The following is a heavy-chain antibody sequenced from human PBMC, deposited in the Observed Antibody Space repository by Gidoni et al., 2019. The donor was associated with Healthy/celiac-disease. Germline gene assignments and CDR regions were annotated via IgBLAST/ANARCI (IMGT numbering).Heavy chain of an antibody. D-gene: IGHD3-22*01. V-gene: IGHV3-48*02. J-gene: IGHJ4*02. CDR1: GFTFSSYS. CDR2: ISSSSSTI. CDR3: ARALLNYYDSAYFDY. Sequence: EVQLVESGGGLVQPGGSLRLSCAASGFTFSSYSMNWVRQAPGKGLEWVSYISSSSSTIYYADSVKGRFTISRDNAKNSLYLQMNSLRDEDTAVYYCARALLNYYDSAYFDYWGQGTLVTVSS.